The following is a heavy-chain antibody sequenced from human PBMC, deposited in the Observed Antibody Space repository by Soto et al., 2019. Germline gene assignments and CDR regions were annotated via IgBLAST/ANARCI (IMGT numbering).Heavy chain of an antibody. CDR3: AKDRDADFWSGFTNRNSYYYYYDMDV. J-gene: IGHJ6*02. Sequence: LRLSCAASGFTFSSYAMSWVRQAPGKGLEWASAISGGGGSTYYADSVKGRFTISRDNSKNTLYLQMNSLRAEDTAVYYCAKDRDADFWSGFTNRNSYYYYYDMDVWGQGTTVTVSS. V-gene: IGHV3-23*01. D-gene: IGHD3-3*01. CDR2: ISGGGGST. CDR1: GFTFSSYA.